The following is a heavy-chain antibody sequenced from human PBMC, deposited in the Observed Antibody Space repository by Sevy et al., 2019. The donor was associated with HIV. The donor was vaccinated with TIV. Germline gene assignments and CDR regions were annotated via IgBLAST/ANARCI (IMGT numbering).Heavy chain of an antibody. V-gene: IGHV4-4*07. Sequence: SETLSLTCTVSGGSISSYYWSWIRQPAGKGLEWIGRIYTSGSTNYNPSPKRRVTMSVDTSKNQFSLKLSPVTAADTAVYYCARADHYDFWSGYYYYYGMDVWGQGTTVTVSS. CDR1: GGSISSYY. CDR3: ARADHYDFWSGYYYYYGMDV. J-gene: IGHJ6*02. CDR2: IYTSGST. D-gene: IGHD3-3*01.